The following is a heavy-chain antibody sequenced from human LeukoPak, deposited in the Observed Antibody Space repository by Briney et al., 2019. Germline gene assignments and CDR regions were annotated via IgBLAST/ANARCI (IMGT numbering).Heavy chain of an antibody. J-gene: IGHJ5*02. D-gene: IGHD6-13*01. Sequence: PSETLSLTCAVYGGSFSGYYWSWIRQPPGKGLEWIGEINHSGSTNYNPSLKSRVTISVATSKNQFSLNLSSVTAADTAVYYCARGRAYSSSWYEAWFDPWGQGTLVTVSS. CDR1: GGSFSGYY. V-gene: IGHV4-34*01. CDR3: ARGRAYSSSWYEAWFDP. CDR2: INHSGST.